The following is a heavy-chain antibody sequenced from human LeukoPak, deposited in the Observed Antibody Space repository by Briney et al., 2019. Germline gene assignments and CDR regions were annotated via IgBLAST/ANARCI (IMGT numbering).Heavy chain of an antibody. CDR1: GFTSDEYA. J-gene: IGHJ4*02. CDR2: ISWNSGTI. D-gene: IGHD7-27*01. V-gene: IGHV3-9*02. Sequence: GGSLRLSCAASGFTSDEYAMHWVRQAPWKGLEWVSGISWNSGTIVYADSVKGRFTISRDNAKKSLYLQMNSLRSEDTALYYCAKDGRVRRRDYWGYIDNWGRGTLVTVSS. CDR3: AKDGRVRRRDYWGYIDN.